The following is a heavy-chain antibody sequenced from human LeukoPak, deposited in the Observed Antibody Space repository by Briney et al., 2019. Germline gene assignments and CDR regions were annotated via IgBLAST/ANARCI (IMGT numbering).Heavy chain of an antibody. CDR2: ISRSSSYI. Sequence: KPGGSLRLSCAASGFTFSSYSMNWVRQAPGKGLEWVSSISRSSSYIYYADSVKGQFTISRDNAKNSLYLQMNSLRAEDSAVYYCASVNIEAARWGQGTLVTVSS. CDR3: ASVNIEAAR. V-gene: IGHV3-21*01. D-gene: IGHD6-13*01. J-gene: IGHJ4*02. CDR1: GFTFSSYS.